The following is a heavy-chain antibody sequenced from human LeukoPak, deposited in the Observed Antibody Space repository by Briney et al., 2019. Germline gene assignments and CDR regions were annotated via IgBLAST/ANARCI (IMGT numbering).Heavy chain of an antibody. D-gene: IGHD3-10*01. CDR2: ISAYNGNT. V-gene: IGHV1-18*01. CDR3: ARDRYYGSGKRYFDY. J-gene: IGHJ4*02. CDR1: GYTFTSYG. Sequence: ASVKVSCKASGYTFTSYGIIWVRQAPGQGLEWMGWISAYNGNTNYAQKLQGRVTMTTDTSTSTAYMELRSLRSDDTAVYYCARDRYYGSGKRYFDYWGQGTLVTVSS.